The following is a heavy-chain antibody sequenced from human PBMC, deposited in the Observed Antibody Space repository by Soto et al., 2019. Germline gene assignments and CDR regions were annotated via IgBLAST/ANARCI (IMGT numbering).Heavy chain of an antibody. CDR3: ARDTPYYYGSGSYYKSDYYGMDV. CDR1: GGSISSGGYY. D-gene: IGHD3-10*01. Sequence: SETLSLTCTVSGGSISSGGYYWSWIRQHPGKGLEWIGYIYYSGSTYYNPSLKSRVTISVDTSKNQFSLKLSSVTAADTAVYYCARDTPYYYGSGSYYKSDYYGMDVWGQGTTVTVSS. CDR2: IYYSGST. V-gene: IGHV4-31*03. J-gene: IGHJ6*02.